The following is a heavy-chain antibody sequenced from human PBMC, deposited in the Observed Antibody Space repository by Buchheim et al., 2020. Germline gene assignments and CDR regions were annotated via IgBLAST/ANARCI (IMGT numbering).Heavy chain of an antibody. D-gene: IGHD2-15*01. V-gene: IGHV3-7*01. J-gene: IGHJ6*02. Sequence: EVQLVESGGGLVQPGGSLRLSCAASGFTFSSYWMRWVRQAPGKGLEWVANIKQDGSEKYYVDSVKGRFTISRDNAKNSLYLQMNSRIADDTALYYCARDCSGGSCYPYYYYGMDVWGQGTT. CDR1: GFTFSSYW. CDR2: IKQDGSEK. CDR3: ARDCSGGSCYPYYYYGMDV.